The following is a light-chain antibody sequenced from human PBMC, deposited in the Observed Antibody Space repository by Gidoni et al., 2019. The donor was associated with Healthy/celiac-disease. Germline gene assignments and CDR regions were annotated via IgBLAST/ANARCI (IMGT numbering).Light chain of an antibody. J-gene: IGLJ2*01. V-gene: IGLV2-11*01. CDR2: DVS. CDR1: SSDVGGYTY. CDR3: CSYAGSYGVV. Sequence: QSALTQPRPVSGSPGQSVTISCTGTSSDVGGYTYVSWYQQHPGKAPTLIIYDVSKRPSGVPDRFSGSKSGNTASLTISGLQAEDEADYYCCSYAGSYGVVFGGGTKPTVL.